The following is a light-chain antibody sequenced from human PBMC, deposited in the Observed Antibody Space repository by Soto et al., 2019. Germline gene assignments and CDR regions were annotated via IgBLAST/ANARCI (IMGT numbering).Light chain of an antibody. Sequence: QSVLTQPPSASGTPGQRVTISCSGSSSNIGDNPLNWYQQIPGADPKLLIYSNDKRPSGVPDRFSGSKSGTSASLAISGLQPEDEADYYCAAWDDSLNALFGTGTKLTVL. CDR2: SND. CDR3: AAWDDSLNAL. V-gene: IGLV1-44*01. J-gene: IGLJ1*01. CDR1: SSNIGDNP.